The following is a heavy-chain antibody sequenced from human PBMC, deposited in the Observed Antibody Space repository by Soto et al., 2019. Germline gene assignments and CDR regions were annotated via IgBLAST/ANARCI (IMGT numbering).Heavy chain of an antibody. CDR3: AKDVDSGSCVPPPDWGAFDI. J-gene: IGHJ3*02. CDR1: GFIFSTYT. D-gene: IGHD1-26*01. Sequence: VGSLRLSCAASGFIFSTYTMTWVRQAPGKGLEWVSGISGSGGSTYYADSVKGRFAISRDNSKNTLYLQMNSLRAEDTAVYYCAKDVDSGSCVPPPDWGAFDILGQGTMVNVSS. V-gene: IGHV3-23*01. CDR2: ISGSGGST.